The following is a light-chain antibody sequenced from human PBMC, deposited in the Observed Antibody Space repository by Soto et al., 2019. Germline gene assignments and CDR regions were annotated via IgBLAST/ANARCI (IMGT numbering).Light chain of an antibody. J-gene: IGLJ1*01. Sequence: QSALTQPASVSGSPGQSITISCTGTSSDVGSYNRVSWYQQHPDEAPKIMIYEVNNRPSGVSTRFSGSKSGNTASLTISGLQAEDEADYYCCSWTPRHTDVFGTGTKLTVL. CDR1: SSDVGSYNR. V-gene: IGLV2-14*01. CDR3: CSWTPRHTDV. CDR2: EVN.